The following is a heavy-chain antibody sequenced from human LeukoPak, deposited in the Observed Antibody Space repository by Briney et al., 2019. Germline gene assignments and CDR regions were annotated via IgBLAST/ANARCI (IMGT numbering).Heavy chain of an antibody. CDR1: GGTFSSYA. Sequence: SVKVSCKASGGTFSSYAISWVRQAPGQGLEWMGGILPMVGRPHYAQKFQDRVTITADESTTTVYMEVSSLTSEDTAVYYCARDGDDPLIYNWFDPWGQGTLVTVSS. V-gene: IGHV1-69*01. CDR2: ILPMVGRP. CDR3: ARDGDDPLIYNWFDP. D-gene: IGHD1-1*01. J-gene: IGHJ5*02.